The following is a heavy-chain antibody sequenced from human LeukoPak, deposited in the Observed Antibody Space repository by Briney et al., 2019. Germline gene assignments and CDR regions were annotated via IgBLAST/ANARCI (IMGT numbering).Heavy chain of an antibody. CDR1: GFTISNNY. Sequence: QAGGSLRLSSAASGFTISNNYMSWVRRAPGKGLEWVSVIYSGGSTYYADSVKGRFTISRDNSKNTLYLQMNSLRAEDTAVYYCARIYVWGSYSPYYFDYWGQGILVTVSS. D-gene: IGHD3-16*01. CDR3: ARIYVWGSYSPYYFDY. CDR2: IYSGGST. J-gene: IGHJ4*02. V-gene: IGHV3-53*01.